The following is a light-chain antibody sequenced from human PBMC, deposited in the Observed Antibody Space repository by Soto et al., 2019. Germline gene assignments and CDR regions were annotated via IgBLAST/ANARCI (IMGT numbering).Light chain of an antibody. Sequence: DIQMTQSPSSLSASVGNRVIITCRASQDISNYLAWYQQKPGKVPKLLIYGASTLQSGVPSRFSGSGSGTDFTLAISSLQPVDVATYYCQKHNSAPLFGGGTKVEIK. J-gene: IGKJ4*01. V-gene: IGKV1-27*01. CDR3: QKHNSAPL. CDR1: QDISNY. CDR2: GAS.